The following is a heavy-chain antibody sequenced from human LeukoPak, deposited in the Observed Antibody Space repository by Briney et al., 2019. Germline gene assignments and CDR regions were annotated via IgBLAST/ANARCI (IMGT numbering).Heavy chain of an antibody. CDR1: GFIFNNYW. Sequence: GGSLRLSCAASGFIFNNYWMSWVRQAPGKGLEWVANIKQGGSEKYYVDSVKGRFTISRDSAKNSVYLQMNSLRAEDSAVYYCAREGESSGYYSDYWGQGTLVTVSS. CDR3: AREGESSGYYSDY. D-gene: IGHD3-22*01. J-gene: IGHJ4*02. CDR2: IKQGGSEK. V-gene: IGHV3-7*01.